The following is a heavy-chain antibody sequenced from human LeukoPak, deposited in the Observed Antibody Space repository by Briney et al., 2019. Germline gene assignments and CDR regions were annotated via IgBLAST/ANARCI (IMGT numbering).Heavy chain of an antibody. CDR2: IYYSGST. CDR3: ARNYYGSGSYFGY. V-gene: IGHV4-59*02. D-gene: IGHD3-10*01. J-gene: IGHJ4*02. Sequence: GSLRLSCAASGFTVSSKYMNWIRQPPGKGLEWIGYIYYSGSTNYNPSLKSRVTISVDTSKNQFSLKLSSVTAADTAVYYCARNYYGSGSYFGYWGQGTLVTVSS. CDR1: GFTVSSKY.